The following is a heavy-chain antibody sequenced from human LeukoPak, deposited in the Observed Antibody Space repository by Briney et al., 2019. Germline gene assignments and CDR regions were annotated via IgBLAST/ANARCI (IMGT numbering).Heavy chain of an antibody. CDR1: GGSISSSSNF. V-gene: IGHV4-39*07. J-gene: IGHJ3*02. Sequence: SETLSLTCSVSGGSISSSSNFWGWIRQPPGKGREWIASVHYSGRTYYNPFLKSRVTLSVDTSKNQYSLKQSSVTAADTAVYYCSRSSKKYYDAFVIWGQGTMVTVSS. CDR2: VHYSGRT. D-gene: IGHD2/OR15-2a*01. CDR3: SRSSKKYYDAFVI.